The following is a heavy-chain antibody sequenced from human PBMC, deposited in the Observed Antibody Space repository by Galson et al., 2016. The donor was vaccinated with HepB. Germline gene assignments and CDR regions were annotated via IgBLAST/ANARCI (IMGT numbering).Heavy chain of an antibody. J-gene: IGHJ1*01. CDR1: GYSFTTYW. Sequence: QSGAEVKKPGESLRIACDVSGYSFTTYWISWVRQMPGKGLEWMGRIDPKDSYTNYSPSFQGHVAISVDKSISAAYLQWSSLEASDTAMYYCARMEAAAGISFMRHWGQGTLVTVSS. CDR3: ARMEAAAGISFMRH. D-gene: IGHD6-25*01. CDR2: IDPKDSYT. V-gene: IGHV5-10-1*01.